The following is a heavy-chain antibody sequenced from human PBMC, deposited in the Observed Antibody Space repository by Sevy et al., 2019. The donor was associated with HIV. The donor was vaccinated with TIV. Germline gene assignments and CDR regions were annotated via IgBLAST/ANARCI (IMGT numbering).Heavy chain of an antibody. D-gene: IGHD6-13*01. Sequence: ASVKVSCKGSGYSFTNYYMNWVRQAPGQGLEWMGWINPNSGGTNYAQKFQGRVTMTRDTSISTAYMELSSLRSDDTAVYYCAKDRAHIAAVGTAHDIWGQGTMVTVSS. V-gene: IGHV1-2*02. CDR2: INPNSGGT. CDR3: AKDRAHIAAVGTAHDI. J-gene: IGHJ3*02. CDR1: GYSFTNYY.